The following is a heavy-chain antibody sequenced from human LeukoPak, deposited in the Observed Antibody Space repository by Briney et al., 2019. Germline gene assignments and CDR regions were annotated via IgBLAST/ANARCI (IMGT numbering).Heavy chain of an antibody. CDR2: ISSSSSYI. D-gene: IGHD3-22*01. CDR3: AREASGSGSVYYMDV. CDR1: GFTFSSYG. J-gene: IGHJ6*03. Sequence: GGSLRLSCAASGFTFSSYGMHWVRQAPGKGLEWVSSISSSSSYIYYADSVKGRFTISRDNAKNSLYLQMNSLRAEDTAVYYCAREASGSGSVYYMDVWGKGTTVTVSS. V-gene: IGHV3-21*04.